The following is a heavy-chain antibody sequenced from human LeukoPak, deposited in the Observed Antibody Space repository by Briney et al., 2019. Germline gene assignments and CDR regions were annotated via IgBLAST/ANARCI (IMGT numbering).Heavy chain of an antibody. Sequence: SETLSLTCTVSGASISSGGYSWTWIRQPPGQGLQWMGYIHYSDATYYRTSLKGRVTISIDRPKNQFFLNLNSVTAADTAVYYCASVWCGGDCYSSYFDYWGQGTLVTVSS. D-gene: IGHD2-21*02. J-gene: IGHJ4*02. V-gene: IGHV4-30-2*01. CDR3: ASVWCGGDCYSSYFDY. CDR1: GASISSGGYS. CDR2: IHYSDAT.